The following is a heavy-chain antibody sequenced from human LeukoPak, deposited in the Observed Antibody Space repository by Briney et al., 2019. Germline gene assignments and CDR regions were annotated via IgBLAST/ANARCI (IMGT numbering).Heavy chain of an antibody. CDR1: GFTFSSYA. J-gene: IGHJ6*02. CDR3: ARPQFLGYYYGMDV. V-gene: IGHV3-23*01. CDR2: ISGSGGST. D-gene: IGHD3-3*01. Sequence: GGSLRLSCAASGFTFSSYAMSWVRQAPGKGLEWVSAISGSGGSTYYADSVKGRFTISRDNSKNTLYLQMNSLRVEDTAVYYCARPQFLGYYYGMDVWGQGTTVTVSS.